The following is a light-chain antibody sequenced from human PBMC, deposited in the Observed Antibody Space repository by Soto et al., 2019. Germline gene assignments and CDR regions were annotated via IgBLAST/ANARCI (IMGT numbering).Light chain of an antibody. Sequence: EIVMTQSPATLSLSPVVRATLSCRASQRVSNNLAWYQQRPGRSPRLLIYATSTRATAIPARFSGSGSGTEFTLTISSLQSEDFAVYYCQQYDNWPPPFGQGTRLEIK. CDR1: QRVSNN. J-gene: IGKJ5*01. CDR3: QQYDNWPPP. V-gene: IGKV3-15*01. CDR2: ATS.